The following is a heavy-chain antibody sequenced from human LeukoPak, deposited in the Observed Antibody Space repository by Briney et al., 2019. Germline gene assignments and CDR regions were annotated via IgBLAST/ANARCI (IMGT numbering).Heavy chain of an antibody. D-gene: IGHD5-24*01. CDR1: GFTFSSYS. CDR3: ARDRGDGYSYIPY. J-gene: IGHJ4*02. Sequence: ESGGSLRLSCAASGFTFSSYSMNWVRQAPGKGLEWVSSISSSSSYIYYADSVKGRFTISGDNAKNSLYLQMNSLRAEDTAVYYCARDRGDGYSYIPYWGQGTLVTVSS. V-gene: IGHV3-21*01. CDR2: ISSSSSYI.